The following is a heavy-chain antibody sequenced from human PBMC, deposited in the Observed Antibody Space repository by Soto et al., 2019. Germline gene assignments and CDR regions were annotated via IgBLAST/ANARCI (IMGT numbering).Heavy chain of an antibody. V-gene: IGHV3-9*01. J-gene: IGHJ1*01. CDR3: VKDESINWYSGHFRH. D-gene: IGHD6-13*01. CDR1: GFTFDDYA. Sequence: PGWSLRLSCAASGFTFDDYAMPWVRQVPGKGLEWVSGINWNSGSIGYGDSVKGRFAISRDNAKNSLHLQMNSLSAEDTAFYYCVKDESINWYSGHFRHWGQGTLVTVSS. CDR2: INWNSGSI.